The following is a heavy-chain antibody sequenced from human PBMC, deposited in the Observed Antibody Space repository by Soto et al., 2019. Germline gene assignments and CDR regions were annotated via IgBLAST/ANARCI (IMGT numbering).Heavy chain of an antibody. V-gene: IGHV4-4*02. CDR3: ATRVAVVPAASVYYFDY. Sequence: PSETLSLTCAVSGGSISSSNWWSWVRQPPGKGLEWIGEIYHSGSTNYNPSLKSRVTISVDKSKNQFSLKLSSVTAADTAVYYCATRVAVVPAASVYYFDYWGQGTLVTVSS. J-gene: IGHJ4*02. CDR1: GGSISSSNW. D-gene: IGHD2-2*01. CDR2: IYHSGST.